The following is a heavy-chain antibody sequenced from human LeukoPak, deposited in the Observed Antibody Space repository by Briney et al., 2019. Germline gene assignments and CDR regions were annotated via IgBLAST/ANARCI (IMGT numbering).Heavy chain of an antibody. J-gene: IGHJ5*02. Sequence: ASETLSLTCAVYGGSFSGYYWSWIRQPPGKGLEWIGEIYHSGSTNYNPSLKSRVTISVDTSKNQFSLKLSSVTAADTAVYYCARAIVVVPASPNWFDPWGQGTLVTVSS. V-gene: IGHV4-34*01. CDR3: ARAIVVVPASPNWFDP. D-gene: IGHD2-2*01. CDR1: GGSFSGYY. CDR2: IYHSGST.